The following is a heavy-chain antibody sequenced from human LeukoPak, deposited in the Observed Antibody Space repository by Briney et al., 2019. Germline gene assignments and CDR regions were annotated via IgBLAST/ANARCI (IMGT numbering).Heavy chain of an antibody. V-gene: IGHV1-24*01. J-gene: IGHJ3*02. CDR1: GYTLTELP. CDR3: ATDIRGIADAFDI. Sequence: ASVKVSCKVSGYTLTELPMHWVRQAPGKRLEWMGGFDPEDGETIYAQKFQGRVTMTEDISTDTASMELSSLRSEDTAVYYCATDIRGIADAFDIWGQGTMVTVSS. CDR2: FDPEDGET. D-gene: IGHD6-13*01.